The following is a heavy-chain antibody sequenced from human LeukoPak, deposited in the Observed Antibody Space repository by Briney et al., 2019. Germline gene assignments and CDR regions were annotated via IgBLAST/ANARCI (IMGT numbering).Heavy chain of an antibody. J-gene: IGHJ5*02. CDR2: VSSSGGNT. CDR3: ASANWFDP. CDR1: GFTFSSYA. V-gene: IGHV3-23*01. Sequence: PGGSLRLSCAASGFTFSSYAMTWVRQAPGKGLEWVSTVSSSGGNTYYADSVKGRFTISRDNSKNTLYLQVSSLRAEDTAVYYCASANWFDPWGQGTLVTVSS.